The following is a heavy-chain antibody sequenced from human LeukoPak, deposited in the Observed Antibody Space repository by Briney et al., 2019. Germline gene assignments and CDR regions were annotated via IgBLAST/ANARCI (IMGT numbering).Heavy chain of an antibody. V-gene: IGHV3-74*01. CDR3: VVAAAGTFGY. CDR2: INSDGSST. J-gene: IGHJ4*02. Sequence: GGSLSLSCAASGFTFSSYWMHWVRQAPGKGLVWVSRINSDGSSTSYADSVKGRFTISRDNAKNTLYLQMNSLRAEDTAVCYCVVAAAGTFGYWGQGTLVTVSS. CDR1: GFTFSSYW. D-gene: IGHD6-13*01.